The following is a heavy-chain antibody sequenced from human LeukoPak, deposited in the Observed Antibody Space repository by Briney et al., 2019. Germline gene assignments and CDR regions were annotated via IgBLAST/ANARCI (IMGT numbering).Heavy chain of an antibody. CDR1: GILVSSNY. J-gene: IGHJ4*02. Sequence: SGGSLRLSYVASGILVSSNYMSWVRQAPGKGLEWVSFIDSTGSTYYADSVKGRFTISRDNSRNTLYLQMNSLRAEDTAIYYCARDSSGWSKNYWGQGTLVTVSS. D-gene: IGHD6-19*01. CDR2: IDSTGST. V-gene: IGHV3-66*01. CDR3: ARDSSGWSKNY.